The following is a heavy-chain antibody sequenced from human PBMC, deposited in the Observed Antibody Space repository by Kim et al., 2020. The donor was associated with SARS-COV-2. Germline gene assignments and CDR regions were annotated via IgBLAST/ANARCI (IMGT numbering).Heavy chain of an antibody. D-gene: IGHD3-16*01. CDR2: INTNTGNP. CDR1: GYTFTSYA. J-gene: IGHJ6*02. V-gene: IGHV7-4-1*02. Sequence: ASVKVSCKASGYTFTSYAMNWVRQAPGQGLEWMGWINTNTGNPTYAQGFTGRFVFSLDTSVSTAYLQISSLKAEDTAVYYCARDGLAGFGYYYYGMDVWGQGTTVTVSS. CDR3: ARDGLAGFGYYYYGMDV.